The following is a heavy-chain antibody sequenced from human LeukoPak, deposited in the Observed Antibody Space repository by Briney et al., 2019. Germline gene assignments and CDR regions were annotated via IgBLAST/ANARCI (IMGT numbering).Heavy chain of an antibody. D-gene: IGHD3-3*01. CDR2: ISGSGGST. V-gene: IGHV3-23*01. CDR3: AKDVTYDFWSGYSKHFDY. Sequence: GGSLRLSCEASGFTFSSYAMSWVRQAPGKGLEWVSAISGSGGSTYYADSVKGRFTISRDNSKNTLYLQMNSLRAEDTAVYYCAKDVTYDFWSGYSKHFDYWGQGTLVTVSS. J-gene: IGHJ4*02. CDR1: GFTFSSYA.